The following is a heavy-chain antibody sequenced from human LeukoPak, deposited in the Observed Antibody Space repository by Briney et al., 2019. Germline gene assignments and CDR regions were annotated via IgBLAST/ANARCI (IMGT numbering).Heavy chain of an antibody. CDR2: INPSGGNI. CDR1: GYTLTSYY. D-gene: IGHD1-26*01. V-gene: IGHV1-46*01. J-gene: IGHJ6*02. Sequence: GSVNVSCMVSGYTLTSYYMHGVRQAPGKGLEWMGVINPSGGNINSAQKFQGRVTMTRDTSTSTVYMEVNSRRSEDTAVCYCAREWVSGYDYGIDVCGQGDTVTVSS. CDR3: AREWVSGYDYGIDV.